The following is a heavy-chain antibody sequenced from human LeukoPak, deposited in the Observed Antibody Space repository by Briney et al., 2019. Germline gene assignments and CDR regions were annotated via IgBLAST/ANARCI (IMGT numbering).Heavy chain of an antibody. J-gene: IGHJ5*02. CDR1: GGSISSYY. CDR2: IYYFVST. Sequence: SETLSLTCTVSGGSISSYYWRWVRQPPGKGVEWVGYIYYFVSTNYNPSLKSRVTISVDTSKNQFSLKLSSVTVADTAVYYCARGDDYSSSSWFDPWGQGTLVTVSS. CDR3: ARGDDYSSSSWFDP. V-gene: IGHV4-59*01. D-gene: IGHD6-6*01.